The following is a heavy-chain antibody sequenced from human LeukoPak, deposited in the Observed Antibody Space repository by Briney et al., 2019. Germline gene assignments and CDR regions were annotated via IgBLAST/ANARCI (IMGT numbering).Heavy chain of an antibody. J-gene: IGHJ5*02. CDR1: GFTFSSYA. V-gene: IGHV3-30-3*01. D-gene: IGHD3-22*01. Sequence: GRSLRLSCAASGFTFSSYAMHWVRQAPGKGLEWVAVISYDGSNKYYADSVKGRFTISRDNSKNTLYLQMNSLRAEDTAVYYCAKDLHYDSSGYEYNWFDPWGQGTLVTVSS. CDR2: ISYDGSNK. CDR3: AKDLHYDSSGYEYNWFDP.